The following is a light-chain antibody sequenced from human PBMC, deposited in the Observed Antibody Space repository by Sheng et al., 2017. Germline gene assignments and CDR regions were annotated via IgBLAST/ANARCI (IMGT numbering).Light chain of an antibody. J-gene: IGKJ4*01. CDR1: QSVSSN. Sequence: EIVMTQSPASLSVSPGERVTLSCRASQSVSSNLAWFQQRPGQPPRLLIYDASYRATGIPARFIASGSGTEFTLTISSLQSEDFAVYYCQQYGSSPALTFGGGTKVEI. CDR2: DAS. V-gene: IGKV3-15*01. CDR3: QQYGSSPALT.